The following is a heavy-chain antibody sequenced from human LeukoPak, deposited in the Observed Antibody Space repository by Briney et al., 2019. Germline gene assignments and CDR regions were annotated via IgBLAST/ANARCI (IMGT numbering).Heavy chain of an antibody. V-gene: IGHV1-2*02. J-gene: IGHJ5*02. CDR1: GYTFIDYY. CDR2: IIPNSGGT. Sequence: ASVKVSCKASGYTFIDYYMHWVRQAPGQGLEWMGWIIPNSGGTNYAQKFQGRVTMTRDTSISTAYMELSSLRFDDTAVYYCARDNGGSYYGAWGQGTLVTVSS. D-gene: IGHD1-26*01. CDR3: ARDNGGSYYGA.